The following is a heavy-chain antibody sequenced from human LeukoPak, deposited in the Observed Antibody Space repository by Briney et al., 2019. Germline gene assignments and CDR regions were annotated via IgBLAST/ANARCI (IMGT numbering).Heavy chain of an antibody. CDR3: ARGRLGGFDI. J-gene: IGHJ4*02. D-gene: IGHD3-9*01. V-gene: IGHV1-8*01. CDR2: MNPDNGDT. Sequence: ASVKVSCKASGYTFTNYNINWVRQAAGQGLEWMGEMNPDNGDTVYAQIFRGRVTLTRNTSLMTAYMEVHNLRSEDTAVYYCARGRLGGFDIWGQGTLVTVSS. CDR1: GYTFTNYN.